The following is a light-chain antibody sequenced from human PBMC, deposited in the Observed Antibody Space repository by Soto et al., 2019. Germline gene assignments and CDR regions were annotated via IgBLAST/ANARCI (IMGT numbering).Light chain of an antibody. CDR3: QQRSNWPPIT. CDR2: DAS. CDR1: QSVSSY. Sequence: EIVLTQAPATLSLSPGERATLSCRASQSVSSYLAWYQQRPGQAPRLLIYDASNRATGIPARFSGSGSGTDFTLTISSLEPEDFAFYYCQQRSNWPPITFGQGTRLEXK. V-gene: IGKV3-11*01. J-gene: IGKJ5*01.